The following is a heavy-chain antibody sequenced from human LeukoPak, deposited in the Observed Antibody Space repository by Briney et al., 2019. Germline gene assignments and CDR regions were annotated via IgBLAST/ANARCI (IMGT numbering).Heavy chain of an antibody. J-gene: IGHJ6*02. CDR3: ARAGCSGGSCYSAHYYYYGMDV. Sequence: SETLSLTCAAYGGSFSGYYWSWIRQPPGKGLEWIGEINHSGSTNYNPSLKSRVTISVDTSKNQFSLKLSSVTAADTAVYYCARAGCSGGSCYSAHYYYYGMDVWGQGTTVTVSS. CDR1: GGSFSGYY. D-gene: IGHD2-15*01. V-gene: IGHV4-34*01. CDR2: INHSGST.